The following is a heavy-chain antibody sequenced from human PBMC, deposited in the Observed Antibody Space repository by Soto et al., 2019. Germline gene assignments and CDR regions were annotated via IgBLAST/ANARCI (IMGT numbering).Heavy chain of an antibody. D-gene: IGHD6-13*01. Sequence: EVQLLESGGGLVRPGGSLRLSCVASTFTFTDYAMSWVRQAPGEGLEWVSGISGSGGTTYYAGSVKGRFSTSRDNSKNPLYLRPNNLGVEDTAIYYCATISDRGIAAALDSWGQGTLVTVSS. CDR1: TFTFTDYA. J-gene: IGHJ4*02. V-gene: IGHV3-23*01. CDR3: ATISDRGIAAALDS. CDR2: ISGSGGTT.